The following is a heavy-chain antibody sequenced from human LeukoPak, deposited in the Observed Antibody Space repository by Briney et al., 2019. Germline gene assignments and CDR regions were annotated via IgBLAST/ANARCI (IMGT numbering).Heavy chain of an antibody. V-gene: IGHV3-7*01. J-gene: IGHJ5*02. D-gene: IGHD3-22*01. CDR3: ANGGTYSSGP. CDR1: GFTFSNYG. Sequence: GGSLRLSCAASGFTFSNYGMHWVRQAPGKGLEWVATIKPDGSAQYYVDSVKGRFTISRDNAKNSLFLQINSLRAEDTAVYYCANGGTYSSGPWGQGTLVTVSS. CDR2: IKPDGSAQ.